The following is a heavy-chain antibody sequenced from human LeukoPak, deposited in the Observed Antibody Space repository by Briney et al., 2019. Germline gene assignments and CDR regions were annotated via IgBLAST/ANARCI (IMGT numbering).Heavy chain of an antibody. D-gene: IGHD6-19*01. Sequence: KGLEWXXEINHSGSTNSNPSLKSRVTISVDTSKNQFSLKLSSVTAADTAVYYCARGQGQGYSSGWPFDYWGQGTLVTVSS. CDR2: INHSGST. V-gene: IGHV4-34*01. J-gene: IGHJ4*02. CDR3: ARGQGQGYSSGWPFDY.